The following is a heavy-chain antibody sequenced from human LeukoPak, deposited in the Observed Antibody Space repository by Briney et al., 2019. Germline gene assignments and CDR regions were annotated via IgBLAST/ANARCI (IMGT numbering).Heavy chain of an antibody. CDR3: ARGDYDILTGYYPPDY. Sequence: SETLSLTCIVSGGSISSYYWSWIRQPPGKGLEWIGYIYYSGSTNYNPSLTSRGTISVDTSKNQFSLKLSSVTAAVTAVYYCARGDYDILTGYYPPDYWGQGTLVTVSS. V-gene: IGHV4-59*01. D-gene: IGHD3-9*01. J-gene: IGHJ4*02. CDR2: IYYSGST. CDR1: GGSISSYY.